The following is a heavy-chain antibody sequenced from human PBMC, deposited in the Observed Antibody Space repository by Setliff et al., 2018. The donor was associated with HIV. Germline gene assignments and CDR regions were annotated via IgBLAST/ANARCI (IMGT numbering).Heavy chain of an antibody. Sequence: ASVKVSCKASGYIFTSYYMHWVRQAPGQGPEWMGIINPSGGSTSYAQKFQGRVTLTRDTSSSTVYVELSSLRSDDTAVYYCAREAEQGERSSSWYFDYWGQGTLVTV. V-gene: IGHV1-46*01. CDR2: INPSGGST. CDR1: GYIFTSYY. J-gene: IGHJ4*02. D-gene: IGHD6-6*01. CDR3: AREAEQGERSSSWYFDY.